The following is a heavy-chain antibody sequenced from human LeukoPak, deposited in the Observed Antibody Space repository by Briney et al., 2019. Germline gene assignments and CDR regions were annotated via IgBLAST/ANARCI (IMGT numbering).Heavy chain of an antibody. CDR3: AREVPSYSSSWYRDWFDP. V-gene: IGHV1-69*06. CDR2: IIPIFGTA. Sequence: SVKVSCKASGGTFSSYAISWVRQAPGQGLEWMGGIIPIFGTANYAQKFQGRVTITADKSTSTAYMELSSLRSEDTAVYYCAREVPSYSSSWYRDWFDPWGQGTLVTVSS. CDR1: GGTFSSYA. J-gene: IGHJ5*02. D-gene: IGHD6-13*01.